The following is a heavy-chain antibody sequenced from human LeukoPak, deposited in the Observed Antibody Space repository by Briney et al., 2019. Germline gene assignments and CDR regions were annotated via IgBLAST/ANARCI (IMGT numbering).Heavy chain of an antibody. CDR3: ARDIAAAGYYYYGMDV. J-gene: IGHJ6*02. D-gene: IGHD6-13*01. Sequence: ASVKVSCKASGYTFTSYGISWVRQAPGQGLEWMGWISAYNGNTNYAQKLQGRVTMTTDTSTSTAYMELRSLRSDDTAVYYCARDIAAAGYYYYGMDVWGQGTLVTVSS. V-gene: IGHV1-18*01. CDR2: ISAYNGNT. CDR1: GYTFTSYG.